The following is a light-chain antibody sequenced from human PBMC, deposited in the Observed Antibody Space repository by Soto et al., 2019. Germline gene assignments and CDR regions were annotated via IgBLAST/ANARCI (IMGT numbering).Light chain of an antibody. CDR3: QQYNTYPALS. J-gene: IGKJ4*01. Sequence: DIQRTQSPSTLSASVGDRVTVTCRASQGVVQRVAGYQQKPGKAPNLLIYEASDLDSGVPSRFSGSGFGTELTLTISDLQPDEFATYYCQQYNTYPALSFGGGTKVEIK. CDR1: QGVVQR. V-gene: IGKV1-5*03. CDR2: EAS.